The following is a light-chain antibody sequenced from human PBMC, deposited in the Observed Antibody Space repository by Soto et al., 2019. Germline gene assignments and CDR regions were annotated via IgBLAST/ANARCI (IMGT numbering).Light chain of an antibody. Sequence: QSVLTQPPSVSGAPGQRITISCTGSSSNFGAGYDVHWYQQLPGTAPKLLIYANSNRPSGVPDRFSGSRSGTSASLAISGLQSEDEADYYCVAWDDSLNGHVVFGGGTKLTVL. CDR3: VAWDDSLNGHVV. CDR2: ANS. V-gene: IGLV1-40*01. CDR1: SSNFGAGYD. J-gene: IGLJ2*01.